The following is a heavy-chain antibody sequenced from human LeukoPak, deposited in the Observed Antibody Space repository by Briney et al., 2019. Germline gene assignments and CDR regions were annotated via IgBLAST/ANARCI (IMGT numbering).Heavy chain of an antibody. J-gene: IGHJ4*02. Sequence: PGGSLRLSCVASGFTFSSYSMNWVRQAPGKGLEWVSSISSGSTYIYYADSVKGRFTISRDNAKNSLYLQMNSLRAEDTAVYYCASDYYGSGSYSRFDYWGQGTLVTVSS. D-gene: IGHD3-10*01. CDR3: ASDYYGSGSYSRFDY. V-gene: IGHV3-21*01. CDR1: GFTFSSYS. CDR2: ISSGSTYI.